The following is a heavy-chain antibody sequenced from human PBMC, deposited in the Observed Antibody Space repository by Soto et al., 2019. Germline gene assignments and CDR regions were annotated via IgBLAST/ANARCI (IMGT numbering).Heavy chain of an antibody. CDR1: GGTFSRYS. Sequence: ASVKVSCKASGGTFSRYSISWVRQAPGQGLEWMGGIIPIFGTANYAQKFQGRVTITADESASTAYMELSSLRSEDTAVYYCAREGRYCSSTSCRRDYWGQGTLVTVSS. D-gene: IGHD2-2*01. CDR2: IIPIFGTA. J-gene: IGHJ4*02. V-gene: IGHV1-69*13. CDR3: AREGRYCSSTSCRRDY.